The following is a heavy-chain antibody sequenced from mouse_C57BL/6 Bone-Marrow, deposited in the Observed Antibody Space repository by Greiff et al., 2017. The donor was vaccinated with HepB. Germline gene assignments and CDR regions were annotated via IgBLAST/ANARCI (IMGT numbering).Heavy chain of an antibody. D-gene: IGHD1-1*01. J-gene: IGHJ4*01. CDR2: IWRGGST. CDR1: GFSLTSYG. CDR3: APSTVVATDYAMDY. Sequence: VKVVESGPGLVQPSQSLSITCTVSGFSLTSYGVHWVRQSPGKGLEWLGVIWRGGSTDYNAAFMSRLSITKDNSKSQVFFKMNSLQADDAAIYYCAPSTVVATDYAMDYWGQGTSVTVSS. V-gene: IGHV2-5*01.